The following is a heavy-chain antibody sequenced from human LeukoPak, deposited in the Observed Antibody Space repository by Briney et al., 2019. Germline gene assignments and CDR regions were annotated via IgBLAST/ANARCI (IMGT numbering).Heavy chain of an antibody. CDR3: SLRGGGDSAYSFDY. CDR1: GFTFSGSA. V-gene: IGHV3-73*01. D-gene: IGHD4-17*01. Sequence: PGGSLRLSCAASGFTFSGSAMHWVRQASGKGLEWVGRISSKAKSYATAYAASVKGRFTISRDDSKNTAYLQMNSLKTEDTAVYYCSLRGGGDSAYSFDYWGQGTLVAVSS. J-gene: IGHJ4*02. CDR2: ISSKAKSYAT.